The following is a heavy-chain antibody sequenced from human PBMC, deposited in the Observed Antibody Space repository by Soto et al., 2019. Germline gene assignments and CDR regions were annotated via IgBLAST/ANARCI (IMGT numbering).Heavy chain of an antibody. D-gene: IGHD1-20*01. Sequence: LRLSCEASGFTLRNYAMTWIRQAPGKGLEWVSLISANDVGTYYAESVKTRFTISTDQSRNTVYLQMDSLRADDTAIYYCAKAKNDYNWDNRPPFDYWGQGTLVTVSS. CDR3: AKAKNDYNWDNRPPFDY. CDR1: GFTLRNYA. CDR2: ISANDVGT. J-gene: IGHJ4*02. V-gene: IGHV3-23*01.